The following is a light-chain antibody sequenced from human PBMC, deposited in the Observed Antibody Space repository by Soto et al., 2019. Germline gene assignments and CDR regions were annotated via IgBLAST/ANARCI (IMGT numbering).Light chain of an antibody. CDR1: QTTTTY. V-gene: IGKV1-39*01. CDR3: LQTYSIPRT. CDR2: AEV. J-gene: IGKJ4*01. Sequence: DIQMTQSPSSLSASVGDRVTITCRASQTTTTYLSRYQQNPGKPPTLLISAEVSLHSGVPSRFSGSGSGTDFTLTISSLQPEDFATYYCLQTYSIPRTFGGGTKVDTK.